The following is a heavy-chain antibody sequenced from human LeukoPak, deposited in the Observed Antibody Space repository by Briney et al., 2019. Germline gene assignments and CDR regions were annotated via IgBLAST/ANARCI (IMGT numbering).Heavy chain of an antibody. J-gene: IGHJ4*02. CDR2: ISSSDSII. V-gene: IGHV3-48*03. CDR1: GFTFSSYE. CDR3: ARDRGDYVDY. Sequence: PGGSLRLSCAASGFTFSSYEMNWVRQAPGKGLEWVSYISSSDSIIYYADSVKGRFIISRDNAKNSLYLQMNSLRAEDTAVYYCARDRGDYVDYWGQGTLVTVSS.